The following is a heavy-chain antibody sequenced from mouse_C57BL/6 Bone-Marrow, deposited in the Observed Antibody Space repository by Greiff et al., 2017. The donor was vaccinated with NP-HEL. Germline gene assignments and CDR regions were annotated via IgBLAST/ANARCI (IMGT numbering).Heavy chain of an antibody. Sequence: VQLQQSGAELARPGASVKLSCKASGYTFTSYGISWVKQRTGQGLEWIGEIYPRSGNTYYNEKFKGKATLTADKSSSTAYMELRSLTSEDSAVYFCAKEESDYYCSSYVWYFDVWGTGTTVTVSS. CDR2: IYPRSGNT. J-gene: IGHJ1*03. CDR3: AKEESDYYCSSYVWYFDV. CDR1: GYTFTSYG. V-gene: IGHV1-81*01. D-gene: IGHD1-1*01.